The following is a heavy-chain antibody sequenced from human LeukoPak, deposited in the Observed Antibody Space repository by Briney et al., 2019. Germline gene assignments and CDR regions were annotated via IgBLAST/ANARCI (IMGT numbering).Heavy chain of an antibody. CDR1: GGSIRSYY. CDR3: ARHAPEAVGAYLPHFDY. J-gene: IGHJ4*02. CDR2: IYYSGST. D-gene: IGHD1-26*01. V-gene: IGHV4-59*08. Sequence: SETLSLTCTVSGGSIRSYYWSWIRQPPGKGLEWIGYIYYSGSTNYNPSLKSRVTISVDTSKNQFSLKLSSVTATDTAVYYCARHAPEAVGAYLPHFDYWGQGTLVTVSS.